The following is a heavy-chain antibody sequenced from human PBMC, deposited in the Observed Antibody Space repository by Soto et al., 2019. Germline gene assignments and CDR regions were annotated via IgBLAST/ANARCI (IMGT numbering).Heavy chain of an antibody. CDR2: IYPDDSDT. J-gene: IGHJ2*01. CDR1: GYSFTTYW. Sequence: EVQLVQSGAEVKKPGESLKISCQASGYSFTTYWIAWVRQMPGKGLEWMGIIYPDDSDTRYSPSFQGQVTISVDKSINIAYLQWNSLKASDTAMYYCARHQTDWYFDLWGRGTLVTVSS. V-gene: IGHV5-51*01. CDR3: ARHQTDWYFDL.